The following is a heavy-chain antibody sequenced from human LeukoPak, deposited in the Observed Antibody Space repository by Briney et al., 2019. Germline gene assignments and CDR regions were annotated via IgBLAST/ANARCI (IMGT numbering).Heavy chain of an antibody. Sequence: ASVKLSCKASGYTFTSYYMHWVRQAPGQGLEWMGVINPSGGSTSYAQTFQGRVTMTRDMSTSTVYMELSSLRSEDTAVYYCARDITMVRGVIHGGDYWGQGTLVTVSS. V-gene: IGHV1-46*01. CDR1: GYTFTSYY. J-gene: IGHJ4*02. D-gene: IGHD3-10*01. CDR2: INPSGGST. CDR3: ARDITMVRGVIHGGDY.